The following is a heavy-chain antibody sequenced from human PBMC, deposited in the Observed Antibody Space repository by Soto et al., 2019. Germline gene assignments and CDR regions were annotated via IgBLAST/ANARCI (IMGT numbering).Heavy chain of an antibody. CDR3: ARDPIVLMVYATTYGMDV. CDR2: IWYDGSNK. D-gene: IGHD2-8*01. Sequence: QVQLVESGGGVVQPGRSLRLSCAASGFTFSSYGMHWVRQAPGKGLEWVAVIWYDGSNKYYADSVEGRFTISRDNSKNTLYLQMNSLRAEDTAVYYCARDPIVLMVYATTYGMDVWGQGTTVTVSS. CDR1: GFTFSSYG. V-gene: IGHV3-33*01. J-gene: IGHJ6*02.